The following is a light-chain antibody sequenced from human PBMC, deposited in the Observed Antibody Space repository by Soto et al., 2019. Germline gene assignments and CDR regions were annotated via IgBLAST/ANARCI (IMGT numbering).Light chain of an antibody. CDR1: RNVDRK. V-gene: IGKV3-11*01. Sequence: EVLMTQSPATLSVSPGEGVTLSCRAIRNVDRKLAWYQQKPGQVPRLLMYDASNRATGIPARSSGSGSGTDFTLTISSLEPEDFAVYYCQQRSNWPPAITFGQGTRLEIK. J-gene: IGKJ5*01. CDR3: QQRSNWPPAIT. CDR2: DAS.